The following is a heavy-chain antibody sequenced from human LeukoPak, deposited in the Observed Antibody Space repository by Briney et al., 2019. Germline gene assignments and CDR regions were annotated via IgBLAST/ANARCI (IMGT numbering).Heavy chain of an antibody. CDR3: ARLGSAWADAFDI. V-gene: IGHV3-7*01. CDR1: GFTFGGYW. J-gene: IGHJ3*02. D-gene: IGHD6-19*01. Sequence: GGSLRLSCAASGFTFGGYWMSWVRQAPGKGLEWEANIKQDGSEKYYVDSVKGRFTISRDNAKNSLYLQMNSLSAEDTAVYYCARLGSAWADAFDIWGQGTMVTVSS. CDR2: IKQDGSEK.